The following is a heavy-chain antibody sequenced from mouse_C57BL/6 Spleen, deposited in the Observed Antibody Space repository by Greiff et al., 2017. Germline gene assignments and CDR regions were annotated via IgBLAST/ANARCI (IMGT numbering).Heavy chain of an antibody. V-gene: IGHV1-15*01. Sequence: VQLQQSGAELVRPGASVTLSCKASGYTFTDYEMHWVKQTPVHGLEWIGAIDPETGGTAYNQKFKGKAILTAAKSSSNAYMELRSLTSEDSAVYYCTNRDYYGSSRYWYFDVWGTGTTVTVSS. CDR2: IDPETGGT. CDR3: TNRDYYGSSRYWYFDV. D-gene: IGHD1-1*01. CDR1: GYTFTDYE. J-gene: IGHJ1*03.